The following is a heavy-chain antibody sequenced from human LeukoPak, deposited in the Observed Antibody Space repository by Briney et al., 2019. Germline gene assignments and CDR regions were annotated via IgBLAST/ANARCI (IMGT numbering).Heavy chain of an antibody. CDR1: GGSISSYY. V-gene: IGHV4-4*07. D-gene: IGHD3-10*01. CDR3: ARDFLLWFGEVDYYYYGMDV. J-gene: IGHJ6*02. Sequence: PSETLSLTCTVSGGSISSYYWSWIRQPAGKGLEWIGRIYTSGSTNYNPSLKSRVTMSVDTPKNQFSLKLSSVTAADTAVYYCARDFLLWFGEVDYYYYGMDVWGQGTTVTVSS. CDR2: IYTSGST.